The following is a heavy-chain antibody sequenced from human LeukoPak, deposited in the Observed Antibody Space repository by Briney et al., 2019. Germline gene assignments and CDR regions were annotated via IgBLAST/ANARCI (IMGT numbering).Heavy chain of an antibody. V-gene: IGHV3-73*01. CDR1: GFTFSDSA. J-gene: IGHJ4*02. D-gene: IGHD4-17*01. CDR3: ARDPYGDYVNYQLAGDLFDY. Sequence: PGGSLRLSCAASGFTFSDSAIHWVRQASGKGLEWVGRIRGKPNNYATAYAASLKGRFTISRDDSKNTAYLQMNSLRADDTAVYYCARDPYGDYVNYQLAGDLFDYWGQGTLVTVSS. CDR2: IRGKPNNYAT.